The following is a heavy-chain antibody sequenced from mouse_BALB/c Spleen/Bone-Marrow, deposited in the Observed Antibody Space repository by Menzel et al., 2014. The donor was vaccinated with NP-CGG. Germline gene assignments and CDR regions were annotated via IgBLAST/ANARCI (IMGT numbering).Heavy chain of an antibody. D-gene: IGHD4-1*01. CDR2: IYPGGGYT. J-gene: IGHJ2*01. Sequence: QVQLKHSGAELVRPGTSVKISCKASGYTFTNYWLGWVKQRPGRGLEWIGDIYPGGGYTNHNEKFKGKATLTADTSSSTAFMQLSSLTSEDSAVYFCARRGTGVDYWGQGTTLTVSS. V-gene: IGHV1-63*02. CDR3: ARRGTGVDY. CDR1: GYTFTNYW.